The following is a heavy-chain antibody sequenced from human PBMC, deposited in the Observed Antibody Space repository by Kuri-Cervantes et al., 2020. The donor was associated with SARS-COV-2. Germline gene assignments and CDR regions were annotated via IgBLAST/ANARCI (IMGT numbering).Heavy chain of an antibody. CDR2: IFAGGST. D-gene: IGHD2-21*01. Sequence: GESLKISCAASGFTVSSNYMSWVRQAPGKGLEWVSTIFAGGSTYYGDSVTGRFTISRHNSNNTLFLQMSSLRPEDTGVYYCARVRIYPYFMDVWGKGTTVTVSS. V-gene: IGHV3-53*04. J-gene: IGHJ6*03. CDR1: GFTVSSNY. CDR3: ARVRIYPYFMDV.